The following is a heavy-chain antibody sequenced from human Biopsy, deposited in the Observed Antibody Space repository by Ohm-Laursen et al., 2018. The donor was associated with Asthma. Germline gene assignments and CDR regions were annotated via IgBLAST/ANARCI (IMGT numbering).Heavy chain of an antibody. Sequence: SLRLSCTASGFSFSNSAINWVRQAPGKGLEWVGVISKDASTQDYADSVKGRFTMARDNSKNTLDLEMNSMREEDTAVYYCVRDGKDDPFDIWGQGTVVTVSS. CDR2: ISKDASTQ. CDR1: GFSFSNSA. CDR3: VRDGKDDPFDI. D-gene: IGHD4-23*01. V-gene: IGHV3-30*01. J-gene: IGHJ3*02.